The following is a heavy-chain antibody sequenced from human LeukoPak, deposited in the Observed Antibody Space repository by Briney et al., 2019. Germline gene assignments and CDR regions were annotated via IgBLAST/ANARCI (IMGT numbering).Heavy chain of an antibody. D-gene: IGHD3-10*01. CDR2: INPSGGSA. V-gene: IGHV1-46*01. J-gene: IGHJ4*02. Sequence: ASVKVSCKASGYTFTSYGISWVRQAPGQGLEWMGIINPSGGSASYAQKFQGRVTMTRDTSASTAYMELSSLRSEDTAVYYCARGSGSYYNVLLDYWGQGTLVTVSS. CDR3: ARGSGSYYNVLLDY. CDR1: GYTFTSYG.